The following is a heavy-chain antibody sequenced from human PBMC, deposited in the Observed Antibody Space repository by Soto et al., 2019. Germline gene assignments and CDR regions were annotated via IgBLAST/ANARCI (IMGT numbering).Heavy chain of an antibody. V-gene: IGHV4-59*01. Sequence: SETLSLTCAVSGGSMSFYSWSWIRQPPGKGLEWIGYIHHSGDTDYNPSLKSRVTISVDRPQNQLSLKLTSVTTADTAVYYCARAHCSNGVCYAFDIWGPGTKVTVSS. CDR1: GGSMSFYS. CDR3: ARAHCSNGVCYAFDI. CDR2: IHHSGDT. J-gene: IGHJ3*02. D-gene: IGHD2-8*01.